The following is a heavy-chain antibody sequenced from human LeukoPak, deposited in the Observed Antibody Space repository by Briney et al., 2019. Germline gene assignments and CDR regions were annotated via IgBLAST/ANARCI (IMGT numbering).Heavy chain of an antibody. CDR2: ISSSSDTI. J-gene: IGHJ3*02. V-gene: IGHV3-48*04. Sequence: GSLRLSCAASGFTLITYSMNWVRQAPGKGLEWVSYISSSSDTIYYADSVKGRFTISRDNAKNSLYLQMNSLRAEDMALYYCAKGSLEEDAFDIWGQGTMVTVSS. CDR1: GFTLITYS. D-gene: IGHD1-1*01. CDR3: AKGSLEEDAFDI.